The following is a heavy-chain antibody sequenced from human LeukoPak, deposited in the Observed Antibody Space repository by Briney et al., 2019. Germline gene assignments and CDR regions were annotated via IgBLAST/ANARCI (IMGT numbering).Heavy chain of an antibody. V-gene: IGHV4-34*01. J-gene: IGHJ5*02. D-gene: IGHD3-3*01. CDR3: ARGTPLGVNWFDP. CDR1: GGSFSGYY. Sequence: SETLSLTCAVYGGSFSGYYWSWIRQPPGKGLEWIGEINHSGSTNYNPSLRSRVTISVDTSKNQFSLKLSSVTAADTAVYYCARGTPLGVNWFDPWGQGTLVTVSS. CDR2: INHSGST.